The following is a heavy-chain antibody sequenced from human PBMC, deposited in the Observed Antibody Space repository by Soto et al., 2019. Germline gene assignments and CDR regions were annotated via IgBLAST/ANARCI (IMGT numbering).Heavy chain of an antibody. Sequence: QLLESGGGLVQPGGSLRLSCAASGFTFSTYAMTWVRQAPGKGLEWVSSISGNGDATYYAESLKGRFTISRDNSKNTLFLEVSSLRAEDTAVYFCRHTSTNEGVDFWGQGTLVVVSP. CDR2: ISGNGDAT. D-gene: IGHD5-18*01. CDR3: RHTSTNEGVDF. V-gene: IGHV3-23*01. CDR1: GFTFSTYA. J-gene: IGHJ4*02.